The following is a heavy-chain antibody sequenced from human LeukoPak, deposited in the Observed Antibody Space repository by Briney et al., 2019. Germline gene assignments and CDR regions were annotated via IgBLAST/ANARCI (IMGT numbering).Heavy chain of an antibody. D-gene: IGHD4-23*01. CDR1: GYTFTDYY. CDR3: RLVTMGDY. V-gene: IGHV1-2*06. Sequence: ASVKVSCKTYGYTFTDYYMRWVRQAPGQGLEWMGRISLRSGGTNYAQKFQGRVTVARDTSISTVYMELSRLRSDDTAVYYCRLVTMGDYWGQGTLVTVSS. J-gene: IGHJ4*02. CDR2: ISLRSGGT.